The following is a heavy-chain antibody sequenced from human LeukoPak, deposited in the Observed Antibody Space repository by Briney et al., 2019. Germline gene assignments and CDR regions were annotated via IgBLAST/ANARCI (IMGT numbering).Heavy chain of an antibody. V-gene: IGHV3-53*01. CDR3: ARGDFDY. CDR1: GFTVSSSY. Sequence: GGSLRLSCAASGFTVSSSYMYWVRQAPGKGLEWVSFFYRGDSTYYAESVRGRFTISRDSSKNTVFLQMNSLRAEDTAVYYCARGDFDYWGQGTLVTVSS. J-gene: IGHJ4*02. CDR2: FYRGDST.